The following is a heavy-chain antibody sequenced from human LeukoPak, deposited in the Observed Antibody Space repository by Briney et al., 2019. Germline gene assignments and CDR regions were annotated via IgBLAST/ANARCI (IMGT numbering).Heavy chain of an antibody. J-gene: IGHJ4*01. CDR3: AYNRNFALDN. CDR2: VYHSGGA. Sequence: ASETLSLICAVSGASIASHSWWGWVRQPPGKGLEWIGEVYHSGGANYKPSLKSRGTISVDTSRNHFSLKLTSVTAADTAVYFCAYNRNFALDNWGQGTLVTVSS. D-gene: IGHD1-14*01. CDR1: GASIASHSW. V-gene: IGHV4/OR15-8*01.